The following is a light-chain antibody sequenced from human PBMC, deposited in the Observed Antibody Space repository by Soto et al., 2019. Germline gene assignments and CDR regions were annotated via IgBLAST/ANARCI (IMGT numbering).Light chain of an antibody. CDR3: QQYNNWPRS. V-gene: IGKV3D-15*01. J-gene: IGKJ4*01. CDR1: QTVSGH. CDR2: GAS. Sequence: EVVMTQSPGTLSLSPGERTTVSCRASQTVSGHLAWYQQKPGQGPRLLIYGASSRATCIPDRFSGSGSGTDFTLSINSLEPEDFAVYYCQQYNNWPRSFGGGTKVDIK.